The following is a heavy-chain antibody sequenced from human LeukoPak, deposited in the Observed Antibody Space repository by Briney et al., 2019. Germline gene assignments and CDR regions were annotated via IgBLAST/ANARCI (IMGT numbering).Heavy chain of an antibody. D-gene: IGHD5-24*01. CDR1: GASLSSNY. Sequence: SETLSLTCTVSGASLSSNYWSWIRHPAGKGLEWIGRLYTIGSTNYNPSLRSRVTISVDKSKNQFSLKLSSVTAADTALYYCARDSGVATNLDYWGQGTLVTVSS. J-gene: IGHJ4*02. V-gene: IGHV4-4*07. CDR3: ARDSGVATNLDY. CDR2: LYTIGST.